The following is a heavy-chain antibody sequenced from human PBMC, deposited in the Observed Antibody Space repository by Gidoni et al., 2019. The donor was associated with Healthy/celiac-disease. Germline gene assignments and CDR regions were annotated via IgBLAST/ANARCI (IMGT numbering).Heavy chain of an antibody. D-gene: IGHD3-10*01. CDR3: AHSYDVPNPGLLWFGESNYYYYGMDV. V-gene: IGHV2-5*01. J-gene: IGHJ6*02. Sequence: QITLKESGPTLVKPTQTLTLTCTFSGFSLSTSGVGVGWIRQPPGKALEWLALIYWNDDKRYSPSLKSRLTITKDTSKNQVVLTMTNMDPVDTATYYCAHSYDVPNPGLLWFGESNYYYYGMDVWGQGTTVTVSS. CDR1: GFSLSTSGVG. CDR2: IYWNDDK.